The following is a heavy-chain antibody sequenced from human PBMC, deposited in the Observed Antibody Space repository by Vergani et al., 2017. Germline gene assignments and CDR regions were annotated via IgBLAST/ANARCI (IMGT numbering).Heavy chain of an antibody. J-gene: IGHJ4*02. CDR3: ARGAGTLYC. D-gene: IGHD6-19*01. V-gene: IGHV3-43*02. CDR2: ISGDGGST. Sequence: EVQLVESGGGVVQPGGSLRLSCAASGFNFDDYAMHRFRQAPGQGLEWVFLISGDGGSTYYADSVRGRFTISRDNSKNSLYLQMTSLRTEDTALYYCARGAGTLYCWGQGTLVTVSS. CDR1: GFNFDDYA.